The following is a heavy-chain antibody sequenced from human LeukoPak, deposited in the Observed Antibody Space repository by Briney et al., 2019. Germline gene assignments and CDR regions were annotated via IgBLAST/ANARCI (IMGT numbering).Heavy chain of an antibody. V-gene: IGHV3-23*01. D-gene: IGHD6-19*01. Sequence: GGSLRLSCAVSGLTFSNSAMSWVRQAPGKGLEWVSAISVGSDVIYYADSVKGRFAISRDNSKHTVYLQMDSLRAEDTAVYYCARGVGGWPYYFDYWGQGTLVTVSS. CDR2: ISVGSDVI. CDR3: ARGVGGWPYYFDY. J-gene: IGHJ4*02. CDR1: GLTFSNSA.